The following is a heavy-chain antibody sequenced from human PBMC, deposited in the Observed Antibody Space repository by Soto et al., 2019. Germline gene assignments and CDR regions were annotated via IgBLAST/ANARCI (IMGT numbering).Heavy chain of an antibody. D-gene: IGHD6-19*01. Sequence: ESGGGLVQPGRSLRLSCAASGFTFENYAMHWVRQVPGKGLEWVSGISWESGIIGYADSVKGRFTISRDNAKNFLYLQMDSLRAEDTALYYCAKDNTGWSGSPIDYWGQGTLVTVSS. J-gene: IGHJ4*02. CDR3: AKDNTGWSGSPIDY. CDR2: ISWESGII. V-gene: IGHV3-9*01. CDR1: GFTFENYA.